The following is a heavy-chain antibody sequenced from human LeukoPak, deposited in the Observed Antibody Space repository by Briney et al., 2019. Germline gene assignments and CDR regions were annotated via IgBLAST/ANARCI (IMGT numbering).Heavy chain of an antibody. V-gene: IGHV4-39*01. CDR2: IYYSGST. D-gene: IGHD5-24*01. Sequence: SETLSLTCTVSGGSISSSSYYWGWLRQPPGKGLEWIGSIYYSGSTYYNPSLKSRVTISVDTSKNQFSLKLSSVTAADTAVYYCARLGKDGYNRGGLDYWGQGTLVTVSS. J-gene: IGHJ4*02. CDR3: ARLGKDGYNRGGLDY. CDR1: GGSISSSSYY.